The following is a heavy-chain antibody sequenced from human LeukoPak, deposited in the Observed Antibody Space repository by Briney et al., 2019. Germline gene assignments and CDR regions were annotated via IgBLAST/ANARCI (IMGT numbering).Heavy chain of an antibody. V-gene: IGHV3-21*01. CDR3: ARDEGGYSYGDIIDY. CDR1: GFTFNSYS. Sequence: PGGSLRLSCAASGFTFNSYSMNWVRQAPGKGLEWASSISSSSSYIYYADSVKGRFTISRDNAKNSLYLQMNSLRAEDTAVYYCARDEGGYSYGDIIDYWGQGTLVTVSS. D-gene: IGHD5-18*01. J-gene: IGHJ4*02. CDR2: ISSSSSYI.